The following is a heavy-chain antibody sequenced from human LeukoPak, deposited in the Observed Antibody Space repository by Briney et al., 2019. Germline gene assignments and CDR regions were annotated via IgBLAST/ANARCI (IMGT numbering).Heavy chain of an antibody. CDR3: ASRKRYSGRHNDY. CDR1: GGSFSGYY. V-gene: IGHV4-34*01. J-gene: IGHJ4*02. CDR2: INHSGST. D-gene: IGHD1-26*01. Sequence: SETLSLTCAVYGGSFSGYYWSWIRQPPGKGLEWIGEINHSGSTNYNPSLKSRVTISVDTSKNQFSLKLSSVTAADTAVYYCASRKRYSGRHNDYWGRRTLVTVSS.